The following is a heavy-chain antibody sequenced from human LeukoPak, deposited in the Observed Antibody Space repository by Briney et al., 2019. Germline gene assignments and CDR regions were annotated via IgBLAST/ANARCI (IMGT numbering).Heavy chain of an antibody. CDR3: AKRDSSGSYPYYFDY. J-gene: IGHJ4*02. D-gene: IGHD3-22*01. CDR2: IGGSDGST. Sequence: GGSLRLSCVASGLTFSTHAMSWVRLAPGKGLEWVSAIGGSDGSTYYADSVKGRFTISRDNSKGTLYLQMNSLRAEDTAVYYCAKRDSSGSYPYYFDYWGQGTLVTVSS. CDR1: GLTFSTHA. V-gene: IGHV3-23*01.